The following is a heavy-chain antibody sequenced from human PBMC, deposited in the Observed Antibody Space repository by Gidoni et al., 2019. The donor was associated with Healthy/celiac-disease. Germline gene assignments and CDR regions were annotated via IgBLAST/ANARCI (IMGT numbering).Heavy chain of an antibody. D-gene: IGHD3-3*01. CDR3: TRADYDFWSGYYIPNPNYYYYYMDV. Sequence: EVQLVESGGGLVQPGRSLRLSCTASGFTFGDYAMSWFRQAPGKGLEWVGFIRSKAYGGTTEYAASVKGRFTISRDDSKSIAYLQMNSLKTEDTAVYYCTRADYDFWSGYYIPNPNYYYYYMDVWGKGTTVTVSS. CDR1: GFTFGDYA. V-gene: IGHV3-49*03. J-gene: IGHJ6*03. CDR2: IRSKAYGGTT.